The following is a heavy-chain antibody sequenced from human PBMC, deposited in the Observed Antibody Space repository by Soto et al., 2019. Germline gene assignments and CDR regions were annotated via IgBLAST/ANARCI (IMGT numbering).Heavy chain of an antibody. CDR2: IIPIFGTA. Sequence: ASEKGSCKASAGTFSSYAISWVRQAPGQGLEWMGGIIPIFGTANYAQKFQGRVTITADESTSTAYMELSSLRSEDTAVYYCAEKNYYVICGYGGETRYVFD. D-gene: IGHD3-22*01. J-gene: IGHJ3*01. V-gene: IGHV1-69*13. CDR1: AGTFSSYA. CDR3: AEKNYYVICGYGGETRYVFD.